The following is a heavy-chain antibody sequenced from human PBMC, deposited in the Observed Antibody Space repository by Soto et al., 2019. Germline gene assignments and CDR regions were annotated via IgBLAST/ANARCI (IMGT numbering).Heavy chain of an antibody. D-gene: IGHD3-22*01. CDR2: INPSGGST. CDR3: AREGGRTYYYDRSGYLPYYFDY. Sequence: ASVKVSCKASGYTFTSYYMHWVRQAPGQGLEWMGIINPSGGSTSYAQKFQGRVTMTRDTSTSTVYMELSSLRSEDTAVYYCAREGGRTYYYDRSGYLPYYFDYWGQGTLVTVYS. J-gene: IGHJ4*02. V-gene: IGHV1-46*01. CDR1: GYTFTSYY.